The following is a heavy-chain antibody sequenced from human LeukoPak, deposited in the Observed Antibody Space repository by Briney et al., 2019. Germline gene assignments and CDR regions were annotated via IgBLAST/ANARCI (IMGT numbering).Heavy chain of an antibody. D-gene: IGHD7-27*01. CDR3: GRFTRSGDSVY. Sequence: PGGSLRLSCAAYGFTFSRYNMNWVRQAPGKGLEWVSYISSSSRTIYYADSVKGRFTISRDNAKNSLYLQMNSLKAEDTAVYYCGRFTRSGDSVYWGQGTLVTVSS. CDR1: GFTFSRYN. CDR2: ISSSSRTI. V-gene: IGHV3-48*01. J-gene: IGHJ4*02.